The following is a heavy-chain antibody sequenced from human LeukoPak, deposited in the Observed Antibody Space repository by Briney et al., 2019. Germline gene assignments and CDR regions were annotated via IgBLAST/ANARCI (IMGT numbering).Heavy chain of an antibody. V-gene: IGHV1-2*02. Sequence: ASVKVSCKASGYTFTGYYMHWVRQAPGQGLEWMGWINPNSGGTNYAQKFQGRVTMTRDTSISTAYMEMSRLRSDDTAVYYCARGSGSYTPFDSWGQGTLVTVSS. CDR1: GYTFTGYY. CDR2: INPNSGGT. CDR3: ARGSGSYTPFDS. D-gene: IGHD1-26*01. J-gene: IGHJ4*02.